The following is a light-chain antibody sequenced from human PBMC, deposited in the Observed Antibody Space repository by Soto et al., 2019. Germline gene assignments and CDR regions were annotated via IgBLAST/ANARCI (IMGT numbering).Light chain of an antibody. Sequence: EIVMTQSPATLSVSPGERATLSCRASQSVSSRLAWYQQKPGQPPRLLIYGASTRATGIPARFSGSGSGTEFSLTISSMQSEDVSVYYCQQYDNWPPLTFGGGTKVEIK. J-gene: IGKJ4*01. CDR3: QQYDNWPPLT. CDR1: QSVSSR. CDR2: GAS. V-gene: IGKV3-15*01.